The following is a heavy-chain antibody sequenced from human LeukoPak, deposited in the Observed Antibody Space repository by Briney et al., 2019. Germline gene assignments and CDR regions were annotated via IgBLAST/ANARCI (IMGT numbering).Heavy chain of an antibody. D-gene: IGHD3-22*01. CDR1: GGSFSGYY. V-gene: IGHV4-34*01. Sequence: SETLSLTCAVYGGSFSGYYWSWIRQPPGKGLEWIGEINHSGSTNYNPSLKSRVTISVDTSKNQFSLKLSSVTAADTAVYYCARTPRPYYYDSSGYYTGGYFDYWGQGTLVTVSS. J-gene: IGHJ4*02. CDR3: ARTPRPYYYDSSGYYTGGYFDY. CDR2: INHSGST.